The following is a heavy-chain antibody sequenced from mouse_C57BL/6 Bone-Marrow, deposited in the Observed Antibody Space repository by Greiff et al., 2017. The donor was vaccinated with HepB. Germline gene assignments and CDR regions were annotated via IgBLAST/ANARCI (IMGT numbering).Heavy chain of an antibody. CDR3: TREFPIYDYDGYFDV. V-gene: IGHV5-9-1*02. Sequence: EVKLVESGEGLVKPGGSLKLSCAASGFTFSSYAMSWVRQTPEKRLEWVAYISSGGDYIYYADTVKGRFTISRDNARNTLYLQMSSLKSEDTAMYYCTREFPIYDYDGYFDVWGTGTTVTVSS. J-gene: IGHJ1*03. D-gene: IGHD2-4*01. CDR2: ISSGGDYI. CDR1: GFTFSSYA.